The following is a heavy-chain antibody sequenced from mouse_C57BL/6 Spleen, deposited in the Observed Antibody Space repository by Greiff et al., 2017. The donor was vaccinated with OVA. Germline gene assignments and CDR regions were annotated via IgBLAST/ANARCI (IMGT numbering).Heavy chain of an antibody. V-gene: IGHV1-4*01. CDR1: GYTFTSYT. CDR2: INPGSGYT. Sequence: VQLVESGAELARPGASVKMSCKASGYTFTSYTMHWVKQRPGQGLEWIGNINPGSGYTKYNQKFKDKATLTADKSSSTASMQLRSLTSEVSTVYYSARFYDYEVPGFAYWGQGTLVTVSA. D-gene: IGHD2-4*01. J-gene: IGHJ3*01. CDR3: ARFYDYEVPGFAY.